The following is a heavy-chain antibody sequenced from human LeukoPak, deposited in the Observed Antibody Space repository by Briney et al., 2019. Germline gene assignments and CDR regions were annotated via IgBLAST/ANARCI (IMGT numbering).Heavy chain of an antibody. V-gene: IGHV4-34*01. J-gene: IGHJ4*02. CDR2: INHSGST. D-gene: IGHD1-26*01. CDR1: GGSFSGYY. CDR3: ARDRGAKDY. Sequence: SETLSLTCAVYGGSFSGYYWSWIRQPPGKGLEWIGEINHSGSTNYNPSLKSRVTISVDTSKNQFSMKLRSVTAADTAVYYCARDRGAKDYWGQGTLVTVSS.